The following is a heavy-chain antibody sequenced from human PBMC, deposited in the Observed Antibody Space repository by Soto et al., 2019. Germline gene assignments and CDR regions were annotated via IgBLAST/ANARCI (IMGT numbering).Heavy chain of an antibody. CDR2: SSNSGSFT. CDR1: GFTFSDHY. V-gene: IGHV3-11*03. J-gene: IGHJ4*02. CDR3: AKLSSRIVPDY. Sequence: PGGSLRLSCAASGFTFSDHYMSWIRQAPGKGLEWIGYSSNSGSFTRYADSVKGRFSISRDNSNNTVSLLMNDLRADDTAVYYCAKLSSRIVPDYWGQGTQVTVSS. D-gene: IGHD2-15*01.